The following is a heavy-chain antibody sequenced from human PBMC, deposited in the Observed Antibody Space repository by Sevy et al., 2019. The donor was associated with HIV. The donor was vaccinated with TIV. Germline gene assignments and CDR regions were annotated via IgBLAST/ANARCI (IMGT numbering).Heavy chain of an antibody. Sequence: ASVKVSCKASGCTFTSYDINWVRQATGQGLEWMGWMNPNSGNTGYAQKFQGRVTITRNTSISTAYMELSSLRSEDTAVYYCASSHDYSNYENYYGMDVWGQGTTVTVSS. CDR1: GCTFTSYD. D-gene: IGHD4-4*01. V-gene: IGHV1-8*03. CDR3: ASSHDYSNYENYYGMDV. J-gene: IGHJ6*02. CDR2: MNPNSGNT.